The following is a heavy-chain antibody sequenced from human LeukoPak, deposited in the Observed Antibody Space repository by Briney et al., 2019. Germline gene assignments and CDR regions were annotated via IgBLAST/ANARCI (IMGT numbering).Heavy chain of an antibody. CDR2: ISSYSTYI. V-gene: IGHV3-21*01. CDR1: GFSFSDYS. CDR3: ARDSFAGYDSSGYSSYDY. Sequence: GGSLRLSCAASGFSFSDYSMNWVRQAPGKGLEWVSFISSYSTYIYYADSLKGRFTISRDNAKNSLYLQMNSLRAEDTAEYYCARDSFAGYDSSGYSSYDYWGQGTLVTVSS. D-gene: IGHD3-22*01. J-gene: IGHJ4*02.